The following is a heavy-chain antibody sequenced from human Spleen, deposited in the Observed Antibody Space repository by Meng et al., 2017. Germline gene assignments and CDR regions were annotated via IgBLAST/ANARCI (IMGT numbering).Heavy chain of an antibody. J-gene: IGHJ4*02. CDR3: ARDLGGIFAY. Sequence: GESLKISCAASGFSFSNYAMSWVRQVPGKGLEWVSGINWNGGSTGYADSVKGRFTISRDNAKNSLYLQMNSLRAEDTALYYCARDLGGIFAYWGQGALVTVSS. D-gene: IGHD6-13*01. CDR1: GFSFSNYA. CDR2: INWNGGST. V-gene: IGHV3-20*04.